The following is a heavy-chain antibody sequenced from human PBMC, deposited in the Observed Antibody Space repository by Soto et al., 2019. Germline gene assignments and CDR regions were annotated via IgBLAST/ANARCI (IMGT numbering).Heavy chain of an antibody. V-gene: IGHV3-23*01. D-gene: IGHD6-13*01. CDR3: AKGGTSWSYLDN. CDR1: GFTFSNYA. Sequence: PGGSLRLSCAASGFTFSNYAMSWVRQAPGKGLEWVSTITSSGGGTYNGDSVKGRFTISRDNSKNTLSVQMNSLRADDTAVYYCAKGGTSWSYLDNWGPGTLVTASS. J-gene: IGHJ4*02. CDR2: ITSSGGGT.